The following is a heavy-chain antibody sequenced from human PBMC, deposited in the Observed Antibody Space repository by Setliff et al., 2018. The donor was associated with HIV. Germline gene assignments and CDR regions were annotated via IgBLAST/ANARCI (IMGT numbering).Heavy chain of an antibody. CDR3: AKDAAMFTYGLDY. J-gene: IGHJ4*02. V-gene: IGHV3-30*02. CDR2: IRYDGSNK. CDR1: GFTFSSYG. D-gene: IGHD5-18*01. Sequence: GGSLRLSCAASGFTFSSYGMHWVRQAPGKGLEWVAFIRYDGSNKYYADSVKGRFTISRDNSKNTLYLQMNSLRAEDTAVYYCAKDAAMFTYGLDYWGQGTLVTSPQ.